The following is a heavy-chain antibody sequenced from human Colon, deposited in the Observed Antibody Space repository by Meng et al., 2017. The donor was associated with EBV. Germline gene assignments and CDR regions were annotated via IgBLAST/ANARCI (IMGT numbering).Heavy chain of an antibody. Sequence: VQLQCAVPGLCKLTGTQSLSRTGTVASISSSHCETWVSKPRGNGLEWLGEVYQTGSTKYNPSLKSRLTISVDKSKNQFSLYLISVNAADTAVYYCARGWQSLTDFFDSWGQGTLVTVSS. V-gene: IGHV4-4*02. J-gene: IGHJ4*02. CDR3: ARGWQSLTDFFDS. CDR1: VASISSSHC. D-gene: IGHD2-15*01. CDR2: VYQTGST.